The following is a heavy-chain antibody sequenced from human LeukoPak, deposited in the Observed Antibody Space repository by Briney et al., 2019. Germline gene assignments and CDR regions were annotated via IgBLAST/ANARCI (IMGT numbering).Heavy chain of an antibody. CDR1: GYSISSGYY. V-gene: IGHV4-38-2*02. J-gene: IGHJ3*02. CDR2: IYHSGST. Sequence: SETLSLTCTVSGYSISSGYYWGWIRQPPGKGLEWIGSIYHSGSTYYNPSLKSRVTISVDTSKNQFSLKLSSVTAADTAVYYCASRGFDIWGQGTMVTVSS. CDR3: ASRGFDI.